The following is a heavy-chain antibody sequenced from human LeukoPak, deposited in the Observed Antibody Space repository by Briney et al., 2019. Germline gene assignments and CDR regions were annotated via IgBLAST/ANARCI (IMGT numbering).Heavy chain of an antibody. CDR3: ASTVTYCGGDCSGY. J-gene: IGHJ4*02. CDR2: ISSSNSYI. D-gene: IGHD2-21*01. Sequence: GGSLSLSCAASGFTFSSYTMTWVRQPPGKGLGWVSSISSSNSYIYYADSVKGRFTIPRDNAKNSLYLQMNSLRAEDTAVYYCASTVTYCGGDCSGYWGQGILVTVSS. V-gene: IGHV3-21*01. CDR1: GFTFSSYT.